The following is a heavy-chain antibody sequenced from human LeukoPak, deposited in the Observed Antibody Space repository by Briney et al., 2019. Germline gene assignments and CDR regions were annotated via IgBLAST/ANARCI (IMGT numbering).Heavy chain of an antibody. CDR3: ARDLPSGYSIDY. Sequence: PGGSLRLSCAASGFTFDTYSMNWVRQAPGKGLEWVSYINGHSDAIYYADSAKGRFTISRDNAKNSLYLQMNSLRAEDTAVYYCARDLPSGYSIDYWGQRTLVTVSS. V-gene: IGHV3-48*01. CDR1: GFTFDTYS. CDR2: INGHSDAI. D-gene: IGHD2-15*01. J-gene: IGHJ4*02.